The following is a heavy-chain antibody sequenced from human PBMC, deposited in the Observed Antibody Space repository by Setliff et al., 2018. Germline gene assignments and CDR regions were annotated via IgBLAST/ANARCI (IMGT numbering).Heavy chain of an antibody. CDR1: GGSSSGHH. J-gene: IGHJ4*02. Sequence: PSETLSLTCAVYGGSSSGHHWCWIRQPPWKGLEWIGEINHSGSANYNPSLKSRVTISVDTSKNQFSLKLNSVTAADTAVYYCARGNSRSSVWYVVPHFDYWGQGTLVTVSS. CDR2: INHSGSA. CDR3: ARGNSRSSVWYVVPHFDY. V-gene: IGHV4-34*01. D-gene: IGHD6-19*01.